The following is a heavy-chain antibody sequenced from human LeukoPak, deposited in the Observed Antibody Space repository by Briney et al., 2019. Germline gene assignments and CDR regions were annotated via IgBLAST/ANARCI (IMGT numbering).Heavy chain of an antibody. D-gene: IGHD6-6*01. V-gene: IGHV4-34*01. CDR1: GGSFSGYY. CDR2: INHSGST. Sequence: PSETLSLTCAVYGGSFSGYYWSWIRQPPGKGLEWIGKINHSGSTNYNPSLKSRVTISVDTSKNQFSLKLSSVTAADTAVYYCARRKIYYSSSSVDYWGQGTLVTVSS. CDR3: ARRKIYYSSSSVDY. J-gene: IGHJ4*02.